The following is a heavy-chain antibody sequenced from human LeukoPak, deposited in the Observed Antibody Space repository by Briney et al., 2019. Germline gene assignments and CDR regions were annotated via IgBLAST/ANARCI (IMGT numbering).Heavy chain of an antibody. V-gene: IGHV3-21*01. CDR2: ISSSSSYI. D-gene: IGHD3-10*01. CDR3: ARDLHYYGSGSYYVGDAFDI. Sequence: GGSLRLSCAASGFTVSSYSMNWVRQAPGKGLEWVSSISSSSSYIYYADSVKGRFTISRDNAKNSLYLQMNSLRAEDTAVYYCARDLHYYGSGSYYVGDAFDIWGQGTMVTVSS. CDR1: GFTVSSYS. J-gene: IGHJ3*02.